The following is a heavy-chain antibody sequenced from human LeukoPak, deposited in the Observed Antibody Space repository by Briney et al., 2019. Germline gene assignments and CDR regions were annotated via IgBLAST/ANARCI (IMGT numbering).Heavy chain of an antibody. CDR3: ARDVGATLDY. CDR2: ISADNGNT. V-gene: IGHV1-18*01. D-gene: IGHD1-26*01. J-gene: IGHJ4*02. Sequence: GASVKVSCKASGYTFSSYGISWVRQAPGQGLEWMGWISADNGNTNYVQKFQGRVTMTTDTSTSTAYMELSSLRSEDTAVYYCARDVGATLDYWGQGTLVTVSS. CDR1: GYTFSSYG.